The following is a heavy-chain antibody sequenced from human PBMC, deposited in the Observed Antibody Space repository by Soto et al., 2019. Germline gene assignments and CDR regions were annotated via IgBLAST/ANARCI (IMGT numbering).Heavy chain of an antibody. CDR3: ARALYGDYLGYYYYGMDV. V-gene: IGHV1-69*13. D-gene: IGHD4-17*01. Sequence: GASVKVSCKASGGTFSSYAISWVRQAPGQGLEWMGGIIPIFGTANYAQKFQGRVTITADESTSTAYMELSSLRSEDTAVYYCARALYGDYLGYYYYGMDVWGQGTTVTVSS. CDR1: GGTFSSYA. J-gene: IGHJ6*02. CDR2: IIPIFGTA.